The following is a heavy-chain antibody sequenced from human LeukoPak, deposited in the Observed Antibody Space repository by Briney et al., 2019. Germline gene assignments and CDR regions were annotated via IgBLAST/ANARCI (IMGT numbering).Heavy chain of an antibody. V-gene: IGHV3-74*01. CDR2: INSDGSST. Sequence: GGSLRLSCAASGFTFSGYWMHWVRPPPGKGLVWVSRINSDGSSTSYADSVKGRFTISRDNAKNTLYLQMNRLRADDTAGYYCARALAVAGTGGFDPWGQGTLVTVSS. D-gene: IGHD6-19*01. CDR1: GFTFSGYW. J-gene: IGHJ5*02. CDR3: ARALAVAGTGGFDP.